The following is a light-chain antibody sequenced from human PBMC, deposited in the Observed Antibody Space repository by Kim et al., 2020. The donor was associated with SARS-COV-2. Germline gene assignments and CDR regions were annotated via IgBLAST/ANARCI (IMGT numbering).Light chain of an antibody. J-gene: IGLJ2*01. V-gene: IGLV1-40*01. CDR1: NSNVGAGDD. CDR3: HSYDTSLSGSV. CDR2: TYN. Sequence: QRVTISRTGSNSNVGAGDDVHWYQQLPGTARQLLIYTYNNRPSGVPDRFSGSRSGTSASLAITGLQAEDEADYYCHSYDTSLSGSVFGGGTKLTVL.